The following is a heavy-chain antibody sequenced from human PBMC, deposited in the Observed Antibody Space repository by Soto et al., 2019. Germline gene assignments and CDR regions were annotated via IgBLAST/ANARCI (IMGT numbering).Heavy chain of an antibody. D-gene: IGHD3-22*01. Sequence: SETLSLTCTVSGGSISSGDYYWSWIRQPPGKGLEWIGYIYYSGSTYYNPSLKSRVTISADTSKNQFSLKLSSVTAADTAVYYCARENRDYYDSSGKGYFDYWGQGTLVSVSS. CDR2: IYYSGST. V-gene: IGHV4-30-4*01. CDR1: GGSISSGDYY. J-gene: IGHJ4*02. CDR3: ARENRDYYDSSGKGYFDY.